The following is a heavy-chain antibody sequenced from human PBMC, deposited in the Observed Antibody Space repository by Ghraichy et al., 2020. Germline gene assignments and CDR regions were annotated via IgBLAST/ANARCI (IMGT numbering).Heavy chain of an antibody. CDR3: ATDGGYCSALSCQSFDS. D-gene: IGHD2-15*01. CDR1: GYTLTELS. CDR2: FDPEDGET. Sequence: ASVKVSCKGSGYTLTELSIHWVRQAPGKGLEWMGGFDPEDGETLYAQKFQGRITMTEDTSTDTVNMELSSLRSEDTAVYYCATDGGYCSALSCQSFDSWGQGTLVTVSS. V-gene: IGHV1-24*01. J-gene: IGHJ4*02.